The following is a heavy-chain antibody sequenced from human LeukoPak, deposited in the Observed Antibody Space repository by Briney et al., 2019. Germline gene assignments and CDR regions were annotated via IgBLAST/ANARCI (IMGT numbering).Heavy chain of an antibody. CDR1: GGSFSGYY. Sequence: SETLSLTCAVYGGSFSGYYWSWIRQPPGKGLEWIGEINHSGSTNYNPSLKNRVTISVDTSKNQFSLKLSSVTAADTAVYYCARVPTTYCSSTSCYKGGRYYYYYYYVDVWGKGTTVTVSS. CDR3: ARVPTTYCSSTSCYKGGRYYYYYYYVDV. V-gene: IGHV4-34*01. D-gene: IGHD2-2*02. J-gene: IGHJ6*03. CDR2: INHSGST.